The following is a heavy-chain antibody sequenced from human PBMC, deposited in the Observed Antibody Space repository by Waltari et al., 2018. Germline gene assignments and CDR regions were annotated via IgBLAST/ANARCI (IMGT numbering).Heavy chain of an antibody. CDR1: GFTFSSYT. CDR3: ARGSYCGGDCYPGMVESDDAVDI. J-gene: IGHJ3*02. D-gene: IGHD2-21*02. CDR2: ISYDGSNK. Sequence: QVQLVESGGGVVQPGRSLRLSCAASGFTFSSYTMHWVRQAPGKGLEWVAVISYDGSNKYYADSVKGRLTISRDNSKNTRYLQMNSLKAEDTALYYCARGSYCGGDCYPGMVESDDAVDIWGQGTMVTVSS. V-gene: IGHV3-30*01.